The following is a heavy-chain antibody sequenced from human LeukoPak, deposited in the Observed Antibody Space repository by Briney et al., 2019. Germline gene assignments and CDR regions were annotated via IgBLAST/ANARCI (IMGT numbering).Heavy chain of an antibody. Sequence: SETLSLTCTVSGGSIRSDFWSWIRQPPGKGLEWIGYVYYSGSTNYSPSLNSRVTISIDTSKNKFSLKLTSVTAADTAVYYCARIGAAAIPGFDYWGQGTLVTVSS. CDR1: GGSIRSDF. D-gene: IGHD2-2*02. V-gene: IGHV4-59*01. J-gene: IGHJ4*02. CDR2: VYYSGST. CDR3: ARIGAAAIPGFDY.